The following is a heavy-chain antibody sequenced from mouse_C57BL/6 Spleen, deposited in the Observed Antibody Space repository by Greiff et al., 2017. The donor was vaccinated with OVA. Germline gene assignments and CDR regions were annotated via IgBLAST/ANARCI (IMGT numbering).Heavy chain of an antibody. D-gene: IGHD1-1*01. CDR3: ARWGGSYAANRERDYLYAMDY. Sequence: QVQLQQPGTELVKPGASVKLSCKASGYTFTSYWMHWVKQRPGQGLEWIGNINPSNGGTNYNEKFKSKATLTVDKSSSTAYLQLSSLTSEDSAVYYSARWGGSYAANRERDYLYAMDYWGQGTTLTVSS. V-gene: IGHV1-53*01. CDR2: INPSNGGT. CDR1: GYTFTSYW. J-gene: IGHJ4*01.